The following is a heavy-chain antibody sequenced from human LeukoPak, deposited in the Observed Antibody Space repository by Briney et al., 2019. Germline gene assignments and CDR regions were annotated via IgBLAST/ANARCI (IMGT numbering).Heavy chain of an antibody. J-gene: IGHJ6*02. V-gene: IGHV3-23*01. Sequence: PGGSLRLSCAASGFTFSSYAMSWVRQAPGKGLEWVSAISGSGGSTYYADSVKGRFTISRDNSKNTLYLQMNSLRAEDTAVYYCAKDSSLSGGAADDYYYYYGMDVWGQGTTVTVSS. CDR1: GFTFSSYA. CDR3: AKDSSLSGGAADDYYYYYGMDV. CDR2: ISGSGGST. D-gene: IGHD6-13*01.